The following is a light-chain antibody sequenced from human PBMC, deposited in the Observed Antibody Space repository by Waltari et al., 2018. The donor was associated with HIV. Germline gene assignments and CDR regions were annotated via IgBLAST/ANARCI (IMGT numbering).Light chain of an antibody. CDR2: DNN. J-gene: IGLJ3*02. CDR3: EAWDNRLSGVL. Sequence: QSVLTQPPSVSAAPGQNVTISCSGSTSNIAKNYLAWYQQLPGTAPKLVIYDNNKRPSGIPDRFSCSKSGTSATLGISGLQTGDEADYYCEAWDNRLSGVLFGGGTKLTV. V-gene: IGLV1-51*01. CDR1: TSNIAKNY.